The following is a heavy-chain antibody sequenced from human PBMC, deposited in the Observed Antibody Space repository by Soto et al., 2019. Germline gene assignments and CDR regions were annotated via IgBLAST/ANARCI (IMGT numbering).Heavy chain of an antibody. CDR1: GGSFSSYA. Sequence: QVQLVQSGAEVKKPGSSVKVSCKASGGSFSSYAISWVRQAPGQGLEWMGGIIPIVGTGNYAQNFQGRVTITADESTSTACMRLSRLKSESTAVSYCAGDRRAVGCPGMDVWGQGTTVTVSS. CDR3: AGDRRAVGCPGMDV. D-gene: IGHD6-13*01. CDR2: IIPIVGTG. J-gene: IGHJ6*02. V-gene: IGHV1-69*01.